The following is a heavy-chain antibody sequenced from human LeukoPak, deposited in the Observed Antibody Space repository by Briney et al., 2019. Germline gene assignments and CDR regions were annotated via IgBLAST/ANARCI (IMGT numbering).Heavy chain of an antibody. CDR2: INSDGTST. CDR1: GFTFTSYW. D-gene: IGHD1-26*01. CDR3: VRGAPFDY. Sequence: GGSLRLSCAASGFTFTSYWMHWVRQAPGKGLVWVSRINSDGTSTNYADSVKGRFTISRDNAKNMLYLEMNSLRVDDTSVYYCVRGAPFDYWGQGTLVTVSS. J-gene: IGHJ4*02. V-gene: IGHV3-74*01.